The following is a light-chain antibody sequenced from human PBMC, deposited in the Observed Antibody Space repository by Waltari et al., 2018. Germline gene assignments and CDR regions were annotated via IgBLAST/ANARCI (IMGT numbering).Light chain of an antibody. CDR1: SSDVGGYNY. CDR2: DVS. V-gene: IGLV2-14*01. J-gene: IGLJ3*02. Sequence: QSALTHPASVSGSPGQSITIPCTGTSSDVGGYNYVSSCQQRPGKVPQLLIFDVSNRPSGVSNRFSGSKSGTTASLSISGLQAEDESDYYCCSFTSRSTWVFGGGTNLTVL. CDR3: CSFTSRSTWV.